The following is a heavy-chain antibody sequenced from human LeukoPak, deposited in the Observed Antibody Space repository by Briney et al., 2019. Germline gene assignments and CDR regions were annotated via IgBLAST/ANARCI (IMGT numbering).Heavy chain of an antibody. CDR1: GFTFSSYA. CDR2: ISSNGGST. D-gene: IGHD1-26*01. Sequence: TGGSLRLSCAASGFTFSSYAMHWVRQAPGKGLEYVSAISSNGGSTYYANSVKGRFTISRDNSKNTLYLQMGSLRAEDMAVYYCARWGLLGQQIDHWGQGTLVTVSS. V-gene: IGHV3-64*01. CDR3: ARWGLLGQQIDH. J-gene: IGHJ4*02.